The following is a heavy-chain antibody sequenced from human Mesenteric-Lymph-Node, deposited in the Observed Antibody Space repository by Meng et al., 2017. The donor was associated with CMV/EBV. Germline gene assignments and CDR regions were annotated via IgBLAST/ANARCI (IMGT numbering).Heavy chain of an antibody. J-gene: IGHJ4*02. CDR1: GYTFTSYG. Sequence: CRTSGYTFTSYGISWVRQAPGQGLEWMGWISAYNGHTDYAQKLQGRVTMTTDTSTSTAYMELRSLRSDDTAVYYCARAGSSYYWYFDSWGQGTLVTVS. CDR2: ISAYNGHT. V-gene: IGHV1-18*01. CDR3: ARAGSSYYWYFDS. D-gene: IGHD6-13*01.